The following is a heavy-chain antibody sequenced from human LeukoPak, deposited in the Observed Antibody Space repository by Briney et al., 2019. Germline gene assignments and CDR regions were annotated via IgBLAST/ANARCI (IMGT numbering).Heavy chain of an antibody. Sequence: GGSLRLSCAASGFTFSDYAMSWVRQAPGQGLEWVSTISDDGSGTYYADSVKGRFTISRDNSKNTLFLQINSLRAEDSAVYYCATDRERDPSVYYLVGGQGTLTTVSS. CDR3: ATDRERDPSVYYLV. V-gene: IGHV3-23*01. CDR2: ISDDGSGT. D-gene: IGHD3-22*01. J-gene: IGHJ4*02. CDR1: GFTFSDYA.